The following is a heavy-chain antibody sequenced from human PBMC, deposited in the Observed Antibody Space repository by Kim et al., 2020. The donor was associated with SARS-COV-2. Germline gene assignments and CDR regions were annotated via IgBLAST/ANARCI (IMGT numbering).Heavy chain of an antibody. V-gene: IGHV4-34*01. CDR1: GGSFSGYY. Sequence: SETLSLTCAVYGGSFSGYYWSWIRQPPGKGLEWIGEINHSGSTNYNPSPKSRVTISVDTSKNQFSRKLSSVTAADTAVDYCERVGYCSSTSCYGFHAFDIWGHGTMVTVSS. D-gene: IGHD2-2*01. CDR3: ERVGYCSSTSCYGFHAFDI. J-gene: IGHJ3*02. CDR2: INHSGST.